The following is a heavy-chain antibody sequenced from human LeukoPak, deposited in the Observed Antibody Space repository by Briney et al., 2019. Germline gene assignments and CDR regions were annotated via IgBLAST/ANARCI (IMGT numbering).Heavy chain of an antibody. CDR2: INTDGRST. V-gene: IGHV3-74*01. J-gene: IGHJ4*02. CDR1: GFTFGSYW. CDR3: VRDVWGDRDGFFAY. D-gene: IGHD5-24*01. Sequence: PGGSQRLSCAASGFTFGSYWMHWVRQVPGEGLVWVARINTDGRSTSYGESVKGRFTVSRDNAKNTLYVQMNSLRDEDTAVYYCVRDVWGDRDGFFAYWGQGTLVTVSS.